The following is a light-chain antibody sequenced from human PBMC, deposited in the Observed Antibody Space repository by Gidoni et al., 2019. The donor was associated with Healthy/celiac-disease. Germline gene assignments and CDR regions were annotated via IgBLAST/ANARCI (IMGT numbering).Light chain of an antibody. Sequence: IALTQSPPTLSVSTAERATLTCRASQSVSSNLAWYQQKPGHAPRLLIYGASTRATGIPARFSGSGSGTEFTLTISSLQSEDFAVYYCQQYNNWPPWTFXQXTKVEIK. V-gene: IGKV3-15*01. CDR1: QSVSSN. CDR2: GAS. CDR3: QQYNNWPPWT. J-gene: IGKJ1*01.